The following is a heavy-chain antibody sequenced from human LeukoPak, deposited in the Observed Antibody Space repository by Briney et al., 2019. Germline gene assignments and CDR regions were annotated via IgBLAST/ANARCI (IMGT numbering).Heavy chain of an antibody. CDR3: ARVTGYRIEDYFDY. V-gene: IGHV4-4*07. D-gene: IGHD6-13*01. J-gene: IGHJ4*02. CDR1: GGSITSYY. CDR2: IHTSGST. Sequence: SETLSLTCTFSGGSITSYYWSWIRQPAGKGLEWIGRIHTSGSTNYNPSLKSRVTISVETSKNEFSLKLRSVTAADTAVYYCARVTGYRIEDYFDYWGQGTLVTVSS.